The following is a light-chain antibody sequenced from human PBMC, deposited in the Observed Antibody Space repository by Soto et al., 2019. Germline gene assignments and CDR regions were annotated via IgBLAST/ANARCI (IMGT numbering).Light chain of an antibody. CDR1: HSVSSN. J-gene: IGKJ4*01. CDR2: GAS. CDR3: QQYNNWPPHT. Sequence: EIVMTQSPATLSVSPGERATLSCRASHSVSSNLAWYQQKPGQAPRLLIYGASTRATGIPARFSGSGSGTEFTLTISSLQSEDFAVYYCQQYNNWPPHTFGGGTKVEIK. V-gene: IGKV3-15*01.